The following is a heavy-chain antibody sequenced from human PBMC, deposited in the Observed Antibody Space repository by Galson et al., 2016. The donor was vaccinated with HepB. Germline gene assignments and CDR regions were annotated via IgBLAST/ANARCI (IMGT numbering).Heavy chain of an antibody. CDR3: ARGYTSGWYWFDP. J-gene: IGHJ5*02. CDR2: IIPIFGTA. V-gene: IGHV1-69*06. CDR1: GGTFSIYA. D-gene: IGHD6-19*01. Sequence: SVKVSCKASGGTFSIYAISWVRQAPGQGLEWMGGIIPIFGTANYAQKFQGGVTITADKSTSTAYMELTSLRSEDTAVYYYARGYTSGWYWFDPWGQGTLVTVSS.